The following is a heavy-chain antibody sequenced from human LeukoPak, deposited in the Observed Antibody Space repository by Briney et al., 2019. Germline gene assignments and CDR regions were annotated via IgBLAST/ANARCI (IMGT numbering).Heavy chain of an antibody. CDR1: GFTFSSCA. D-gene: IGHD3-22*01. V-gene: IGHV3-48*01. CDR2: ISSSSSTI. J-gene: IGHJ4*02. Sequence: GSLRLSCAASGFTFSSCAMSWVRQAPGKGLEWVSYISSSSSTIYYADSVKGRFTISRDNAKNSLYLQMNSLRAEDTAVYYCARGAYYYEDWGQGTLVTVSS. CDR3: ARGAYYYED.